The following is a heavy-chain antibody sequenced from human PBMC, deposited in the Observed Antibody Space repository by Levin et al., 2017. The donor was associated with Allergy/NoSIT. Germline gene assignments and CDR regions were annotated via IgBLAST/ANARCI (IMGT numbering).Heavy chain of an antibody. Sequence: GGSLRLSCVVSGFSASAHWMHWVRQAPGKGPVWVARIKTNGNEASYADPAQGRFIISRDNVVNTIYLQMNSLTVEDTALYYCARDLVMGSGSLDYWGQGTLVGVSS. CDR1: GFSASAHW. CDR3: ARDLVMGSGSLDY. V-gene: IGHV3-74*01. J-gene: IGHJ4*02. D-gene: IGHD3-10*01. CDR2: IKTNGNEA.